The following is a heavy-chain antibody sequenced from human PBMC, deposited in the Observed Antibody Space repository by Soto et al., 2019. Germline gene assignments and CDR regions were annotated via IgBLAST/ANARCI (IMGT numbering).Heavy chain of an antibody. D-gene: IGHD3-10*01. J-gene: IGHJ4*02. V-gene: IGHV3-73*02. CDR1: GFTFSGSA. CDR2: IRSKANSYAT. Sequence: EVQLVESGGGLVQPGGSLKLSCAASGFTFSGSAMHWVRQASGKGLEWVGRIRSKANSYATAYAASVKGRFTISRDDSKNTAYLQMNSLKTEDTAVYYCARTQLRGVLLWFGELLDYWGQGTLVTVSS. CDR3: ARTQLRGVLLWFGELLDY.